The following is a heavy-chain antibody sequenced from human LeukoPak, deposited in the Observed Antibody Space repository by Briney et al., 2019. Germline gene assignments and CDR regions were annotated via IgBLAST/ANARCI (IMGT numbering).Heavy chain of an antibody. CDR2: IRYDGSNK. V-gene: IGHV3-30*02. CDR1: GFTLSSYD. J-gene: IGHJ6*03. D-gene: IGHD6-19*01. CDR3: ARRAVAYYYYYYMDV. Sequence: GGSLRLSSAASGFTLSSYDIHWVRQAPGKGLEWVAFIRYDGSNKYYADSVKGRFTISRDNSKNTLYLQMNSLRSEDTAVYYCARRAVAYYYYYYMDVWGKGTTVTVSS.